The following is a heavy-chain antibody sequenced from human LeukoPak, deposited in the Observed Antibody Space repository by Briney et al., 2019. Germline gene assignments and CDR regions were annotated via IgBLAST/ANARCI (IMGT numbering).Heavy chain of an antibody. CDR2: MNPNSGNT. V-gene: IGHV1-8*01. J-gene: IGHJ5*02. CDR1: GYTFTSYD. Sequence: ASVKVSCKASGYTFTSYDINWVRQATGQGLEWMGWMNPNSGNTGYAQRFQGRVTMTRDSSITTGNMELNRLTSDDTALYYCARAYEYGWFDPWGQGTLVTVSS. D-gene: IGHD3-16*01. CDR3: ARAYEYGWFDP.